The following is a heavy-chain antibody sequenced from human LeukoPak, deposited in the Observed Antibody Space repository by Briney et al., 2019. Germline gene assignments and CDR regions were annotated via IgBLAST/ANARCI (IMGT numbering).Heavy chain of an antibody. J-gene: IGHJ4*02. CDR3: ARGAYSGYDLDY. V-gene: IGHV4-59*01. CDR1: GGSISSYY. D-gene: IGHD5-12*01. Sequence: SETLSLTCTVSGGSISSYYWTWIRQSPGKGLECIGYIYSNGSANYNPSLKSRVTISVDMSKNQFSVKLSSVTAADTAVYYCARGAYSGYDLDYWGQGTLVTVSS. CDR2: IYSNGSA.